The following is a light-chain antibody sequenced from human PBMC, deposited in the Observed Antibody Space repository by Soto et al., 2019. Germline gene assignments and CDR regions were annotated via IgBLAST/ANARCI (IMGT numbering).Light chain of an antibody. J-gene: IGLJ1*01. CDR2: DVT. Sequence: QSAYIAGISAHSITISNTVTSSDVGSYNYVSWYQHHPGKVPKLMIYDVTNRPSGVSDRFSGSKSGNTASLTISGLQAEDEADYYCSSYTSSRTPVFGFGPKVTAL. CDR1: SSDVGSYNY. V-gene: IGLV2-14*03. CDR3: SSYTSSRTPV.